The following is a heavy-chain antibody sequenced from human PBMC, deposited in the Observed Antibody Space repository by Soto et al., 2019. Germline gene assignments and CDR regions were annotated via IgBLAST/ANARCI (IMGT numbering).Heavy chain of an antibody. CDR3: ARNSGYYYDSSGYSFDY. CDR2: IIPIFGTA. CDR1: GGTFSSYA. Sequence: SVKVSCKASGGTFSSYAISWVRRAPGQGLEWMGGIIPIFGTANYAQKFQGRVTITADKSTSTAYMELSSLRSEDTAVYYCARNSGYYYDSSGYSFDYWGQGTLVTVSS. V-gene: IGHV1-69*06. D-gene: IGHD3-22*01. J-gene: IGHJ4*02.